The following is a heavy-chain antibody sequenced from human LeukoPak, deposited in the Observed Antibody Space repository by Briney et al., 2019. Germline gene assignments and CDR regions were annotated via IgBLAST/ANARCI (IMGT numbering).Heavy chain of an antibody. Sequence: PGGSLRLSCAASGFTFSSYGMNWVRQAPGKGLEWVSSISSGGRSIGLADSVKGRFTISRDNAKNSLYLQMNSLRAEDTAVYFCARDYFYCGGDCFVDYWGQGTLVTVSS. CDR1: GFTFSSYG. CDR2: ISSGGRSI. V-gene: IGHV3-21*01. CDR3: ARDYFYCGGDCFVDY. J-gene: IGHJ4*02. D-gene: IGHD2-21*02.